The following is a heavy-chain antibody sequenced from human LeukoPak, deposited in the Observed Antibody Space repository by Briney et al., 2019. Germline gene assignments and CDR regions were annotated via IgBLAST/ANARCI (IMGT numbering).Heavy chain of an antibody. V-gene: IGHV3-30*04. Sequence: SGRSLRLSCAASGFTFSSYAMHWVRQAPGKGLEWVAVISYDGSNKYYADSVRGRFTISRDVSKNTLFLQMNSLRAEDTALYYCTKAKYYHFDYWGQGTLVTVSS. CDR2: ISYDGSNK. CDR1: GFTFSSYA. D-gene: IGHD3-16*01. CDR3: TKAKYYHFDY. J-gene: IGHJ4*02.